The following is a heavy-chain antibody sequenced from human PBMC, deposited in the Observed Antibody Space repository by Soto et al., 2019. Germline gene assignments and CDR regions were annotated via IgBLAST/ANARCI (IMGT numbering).Heavy chain of an antibody. D-gene: IGHD6-13*01. CDR3: AKLTAAAAPFDY. V-gene: IGHV3-30*18. CDR2: ISYDGSNK. J-gene: IGHJ4*02. Sequence: SLRLSCAASGFTFSSYGMHWVRQAPGKGLEWVAVISYDGSNKYYADSVKGRFTISRDNSKNTLYLQMNSLRAEDTAVYYCAKLTAAAAPFDYWGQGTLVTVSS. CDR1: GFTFSSYG.